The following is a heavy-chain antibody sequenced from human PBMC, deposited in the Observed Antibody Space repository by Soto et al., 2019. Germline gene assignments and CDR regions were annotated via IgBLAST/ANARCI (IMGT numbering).Heavy chain of an antibody. J-gene: IGHJ6*02. CDR2: INHSGST. D-gene: IGHD3-3*01. CDR3: ARRVDYDFWSGYSLRGYYYGMDV. Sequence: QVQLQQWGAGLLKPSETLSLTCAVYGGSFSGYYWSWIRQPPGKGLEWIGEINHSGSTNYNPSLKSRVTISVATSKNQFSLKLSSVTASDTAVYYCARRVDYDFWSGYSLRGYYYGMDVWGQGTTVTVSS. V-gene: IGHV4-34*01. CDR1: GGSFSGYY.